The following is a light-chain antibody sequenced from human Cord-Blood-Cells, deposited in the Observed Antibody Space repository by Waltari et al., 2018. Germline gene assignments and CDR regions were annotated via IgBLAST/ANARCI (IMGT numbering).Light chain of an antibody. CDR3: HQYDSSRFT. J-gene: IGKJ3*01. V-gene: IGKV3-20*01. CDR2: GAS. Sequence: EIVLAQSPGTLSLSPGERATLSCRASQSVSSSYLACYQQKPGQAPRLLIYGASSRATGTPDRFSSSGSGTDFTLTISRLEPEGIAVYYYHQYDSSRFTFGPGTKLDIK. CDR1: QSVSSSY.